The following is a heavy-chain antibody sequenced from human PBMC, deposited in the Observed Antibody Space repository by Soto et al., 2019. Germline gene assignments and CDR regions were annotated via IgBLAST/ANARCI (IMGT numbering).Heavy chain of an antibody. D-gene: IGHD2-15*01. Sequence: GGSLRLSCAASGFTFSSYSMNWVRQAPGKGLEWVSSISSSSSYIYYADSVKGRFTISRDNAKNSLYLQMNSLRAEDTAVYYCARDRGVVVVAATAVDYWGQGTLVTVSS. J-gene: IGHJ4*02. CDR1: GFTFSSYS. V-gene: IGHV3-21*01. CDR2: ISSSSSYI. CDR3: ARDRGVVVVAATAVDY.